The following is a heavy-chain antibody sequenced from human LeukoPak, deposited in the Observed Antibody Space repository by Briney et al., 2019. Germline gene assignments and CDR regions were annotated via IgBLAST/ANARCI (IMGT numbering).Heavy chain of an antibody. CDR2: IYYSGTS. V-gene: IGHV4-61*01. D-gene: IGHD3-3*02. J-gene: IGHJ3*02. CDR3: ARINSIHVAFDI. CDR1: GGSVSSGSYY. Sequence: PSGTLSLTCTVSGGSVSSGSYYWSWIRQPPGKGLEWIGYIYYSGTSKYKASLTSRVTISVDTSKNQFSLKLNSVTAADTAVYYCARINSIHVAFDIWGQGTMVTVSS.